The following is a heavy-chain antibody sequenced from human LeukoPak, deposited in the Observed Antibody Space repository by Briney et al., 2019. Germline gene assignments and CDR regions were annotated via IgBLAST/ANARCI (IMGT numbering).Heavy chain of an antibody. CDR3: AKGEGSGGYSYGYVY. CDR2: ISGSGGST. D-gene: IGHD5-18*01. Sequence: PGGSLRLSCAASGFTFSSYGMSWVRQAPGKGLEWVSAISGSGGSTYYADSVKGRFTISRDNSKNTLYLQMNSLRAEDTAVYYCAKGEGSGGYSYGYVYWGQGTLVTVSS. V-gene: IGHV3-23*01. CDR1: GFTFSSYG. J-gene: IGHJ4*02.